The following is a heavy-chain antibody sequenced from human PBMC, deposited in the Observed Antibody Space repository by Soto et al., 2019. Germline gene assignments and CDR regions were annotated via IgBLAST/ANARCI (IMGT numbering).Heavy chain of an antibody. Sequence: KVSCKASGGTFSSYAISWVRQAPGQGLEWMGGIIPIFGTANYAQKFQGRVTITADESTSTAYMELCSLRSEDTAVYYCARGSRGSSSSFFDYWGQGTLVTVSS. V-gene: IGHV1-69*01. CDR3: ARGSRGSSSSFFDY. J-gene: IGHJ4*02. CDR1: GGTFSSYA. D-gene: IGHD6-6*01. CDR2: IIPIFGTA.